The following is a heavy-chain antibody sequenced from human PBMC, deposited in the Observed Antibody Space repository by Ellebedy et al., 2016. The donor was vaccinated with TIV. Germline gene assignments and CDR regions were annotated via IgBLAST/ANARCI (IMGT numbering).Heavy chain of an antibody. CDR3: AKLGVVIRGDY. J-gene: IGHJ1*01. CDR2: ISSVGHKT. V-gene: IGHV3-23*01. D-gene: IGHD3-10*01. Sequence: GESLKISCAASGFTFSNYAMTWVRQAPGKGLEWVSTISSVGHKTYYADSVKGRFTISRDNSKSMLYLQMNNLRTEDTALYYCAKLGVVIRGDYWGQGTLVTVSS. CDR1: GFTFSNYA.